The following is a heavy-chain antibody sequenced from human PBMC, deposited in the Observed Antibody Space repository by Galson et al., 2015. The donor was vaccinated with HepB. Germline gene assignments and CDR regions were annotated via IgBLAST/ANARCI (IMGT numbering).Heavy chain of an antibody. D-gene: IGHD2-2*01. Sequence: SVKVSCKASGYTFTGYYMHWVRQAPGQGLEWMGWINPNSGGTNYAQKFQGWVTMTRDTSISTAYMELSRLRSDDTAVYYCARDGDRDCSSTSCYVFGYYYYGMDVWGQGTTVTVSS. V-gene: IGHV1-2*04. CDR2: INPNSGGT. CDR1: GYTFTGYY. CDR3: ARDGDRDCSSTSCYVFGYYYYGMDV. J-gene: IGHJ6*02.